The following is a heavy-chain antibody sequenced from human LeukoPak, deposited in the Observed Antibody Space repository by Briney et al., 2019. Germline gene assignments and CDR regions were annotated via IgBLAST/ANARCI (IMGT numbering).Heavy chain of an antibody. Sequence: GVSLRLSCAASGFTFRNCAMHWVRQAPGKGLEWVALISYDGNNIFYADSVKGRFAISRDNSKNTLYLQMNSLRVEDTALYYCAREMTTVVGKNFDYWGQGTLVTVFS. CDR1: GFTFRNCA. V-gene: IGHV3-30*09. CDR2: ISYDGNNI. D-gene: IGHD4-23*01. J-gene: IGHJ4*02. CDR3: AREMTTVVGKNFDY.